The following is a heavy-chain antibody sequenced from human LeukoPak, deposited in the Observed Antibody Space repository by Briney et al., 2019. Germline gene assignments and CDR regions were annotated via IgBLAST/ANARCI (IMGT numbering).Heavy chain of an antibody. CDR1: GFTFSSYA. V-gene: IGHV3-30-3*01. J-gene: IGHJ3*02. D-gene: IGHD1-26*01. CDR3: ARDRPGIVDSGAFDI. CDR2: ISYDGSNK. Sequence: GGSLRLSCAASGFTFSSYAMHWVRQAPGKGLEWVAVISYDGSNKYYADSVKGRFTIPRDNSKNTLYLQMNSLRAEDTAVYYCARDRPGIVDSGAFDIWGQGTMVTVSS.